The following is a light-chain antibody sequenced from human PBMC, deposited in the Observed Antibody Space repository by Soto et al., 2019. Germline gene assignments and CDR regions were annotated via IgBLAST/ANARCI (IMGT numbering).Light chain of an antibody. CDR3: PLPNSYLIP. CDR2: AAS. J-gene: IGKJ5*01. CDR1: QDIRND. Sequence: DVHITLTPSSPSASVRDRVTITSRASQDIRNDLGWYQQKPGKAPKRLIYAASSLQRGDPSRFSGSGAGTEFSLTISSLQPEEFGSYYCPLPNSYLIPSGDGRRLEN. V-gene: IGKV1-17*01.